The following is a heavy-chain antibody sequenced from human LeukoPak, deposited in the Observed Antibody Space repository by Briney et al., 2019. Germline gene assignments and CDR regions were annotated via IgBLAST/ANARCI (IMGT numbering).Heavy chain of an antibody. CDR3: ARDKGADIVVVVAASYGMDV. V-gene: IGHV3-33*01. D-gene: IGHD2-15*01. J-gene: IGHJ6*02. Sequence: GGSLRLSCAASGFTFSSYGMHWVRQAPGKGLEWVAVIWYDGSNKYYADSVKGRFTISRDNSKNTLYLQMNSLRAEDTAVYYCARDKGADIVVVVAASYGMDVWGQGTTVTVSS. CDR2: IWYDGSNK. CDR1: GFTFSSYG.